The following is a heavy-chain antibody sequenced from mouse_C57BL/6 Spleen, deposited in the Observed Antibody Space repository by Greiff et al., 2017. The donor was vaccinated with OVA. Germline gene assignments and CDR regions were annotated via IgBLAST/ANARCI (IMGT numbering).Heavy chain of an antibody. D-gene: IGHD1-1*01. CDR2: ISDGGSYT. J-gene: IGHJ1*03. CDR3: ARVYGSSSWYFDV. CDR1: GFTFSSYA. Sequence: EVQLVESGGGLVKPGGSLKLSCAASGFTFSSYAMSWVRQTPEKRLEWVATISDGGSYTYYPDNVKGRSTISSDNAKNYLDLQMIQLKSEDTAMYYCARVYGSSSWYFDVWGTGTTVTVSS. V-gene: IGHV5-4*01.